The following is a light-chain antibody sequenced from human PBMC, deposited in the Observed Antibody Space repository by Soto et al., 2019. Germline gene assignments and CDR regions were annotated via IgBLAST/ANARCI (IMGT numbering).Light chain of an antibody. V-gene: IGLV3-21*04. CDR1: NIGSKR. J-gene: IGLJ2*01. CDR3: QVWDSSSDHVV. Sequence: ELTQPPSVSVAPGKTARITCGGNNIGSKRVHWYQQKPGQAPVLVIYYDSDRPSGIPERFSGSNSGNTATLTISRVEAGDEADYYCQVWDSSSDHVVFGGGTKLTVL. CDR2: YDS.